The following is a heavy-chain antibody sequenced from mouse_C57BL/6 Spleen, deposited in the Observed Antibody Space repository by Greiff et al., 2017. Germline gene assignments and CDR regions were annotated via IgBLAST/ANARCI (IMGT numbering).Heavy chain of an antibody. CDR2: INPYNGGT. V-gene: IGHV1-19*01. J-gene: IGHJ1*03. CDR1: GYTFTDYY. CDR3: ARCYGSSYWYFDV. D-gene: IGHD1-1*01. Sequence: EVKLVESGPVLVKPGASVKMSCKASGYTFTDYYMNWVKQSHGKSLEWIGVINPYNGGTSYNQKFKGKATLTVDKSSSTAYMELNSLTSEDSAVYYCARCYGSSYWYFDVWGTGTTVTVSS.